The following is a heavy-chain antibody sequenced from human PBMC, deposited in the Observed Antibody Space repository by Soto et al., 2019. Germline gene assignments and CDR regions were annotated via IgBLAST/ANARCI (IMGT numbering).Heavy chain of an antibody. J-gene: IGHJ6*02. V-gene: IGHV4-31*03. D-gene: IGHD4-4*01. CDR1: GGSISSGGYY. CDR3: ARDRGRPTGHYYGMDV. CDR2: IYYSGST. Sequence: QVQLQESGPGLVKPSQTLSLTCTVSGGSISSGGYYWSWIRQHPGKGLEWIGYIYYSGSTYYNPSLKGRVTISVDTSKTQFSLKLSSVTAADTAVYYCARDRGRPTGHYYGMDVWGQGTTVTVSS.